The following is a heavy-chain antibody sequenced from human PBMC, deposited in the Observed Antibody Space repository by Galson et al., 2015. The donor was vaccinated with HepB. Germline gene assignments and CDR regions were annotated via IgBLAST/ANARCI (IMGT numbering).Heavy chain of an antibody. D-gene: IGHD3-9*01. J-gene: IGHJ4*02. Sequence: SLRLSCAASGFTFSNAWMNWVRQAPGKGLEWVGRIKSKTDGGTTDYAAPVKGRFTISRDDSKNTLYLQMNSLKTEDTAVYYCTTTLRYFDWLVDYWGQGTLVTVSS. CDR3: TTTLRYFDWLVDY. CDR1: GFTFSNAW. V-gene: IGHV3-15*07. CDR2: IKSKTDGGTT.